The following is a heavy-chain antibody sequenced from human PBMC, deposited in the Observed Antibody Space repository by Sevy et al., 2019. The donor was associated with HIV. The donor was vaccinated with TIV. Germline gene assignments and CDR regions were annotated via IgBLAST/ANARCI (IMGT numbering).Heavy chain of an antibody. Sequence: GGSLRLSCAASGFTFSDHYMEWVRQAPGKGLEWVGRIRNKADSYTTEYAASVKGRFTISRVDSKNSLYLLMNSLKTEDTALYYCATHAGIAAAGRVFDYWGQGTLVTVSS. CDR3: ATHAGIAAAGRVFDY. CDR1: GFTFSDHY. J-gene: IGHJ4*02. CDR2: IRNKADSYTT. V-gene: IGHV3-72*01. D-gene: IGHD6-13*01.